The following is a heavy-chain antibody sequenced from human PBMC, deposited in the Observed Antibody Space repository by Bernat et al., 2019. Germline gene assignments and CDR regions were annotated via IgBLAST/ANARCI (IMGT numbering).Heavy chain of an antibody. CDR2: IWYDGSNK. CDR1: GFTFRSYG. Sequence: VQLLESGGGLVQPGGSLRLSCAASGFTFRSYGMHWVRQAPGKGLEWVAVIWYDGSNKYYADSVKGRFTISRDNSKNTLYLQMNSLRAEDTAVYYCARGFSGSGRALDYWGQGTLVTVSS. CDR3: ARGFSGSGRALDY. D-gene: IGHD5-12*01. J-gene: IGHJ4*02. V-gene: IGHV3-33*08.